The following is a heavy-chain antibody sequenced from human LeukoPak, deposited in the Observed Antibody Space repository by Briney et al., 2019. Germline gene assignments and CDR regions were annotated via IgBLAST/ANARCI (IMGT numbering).Heavy chain of an antibody. CDR2: ISPSSNYI. CDR1: GFTFSSYS. D-gene: IGHD6-19*01. Sequence: GGSLRLSCAASGFTFSSYSMNWVRQAPGKGLEWVSSISPSSNYIYYADSVKGRFTISRDNAKTSLYLQMNSLRAEDTAVYYCARGSSGWYSFDYWGQGTLVTV. J-gene: IGHJ4*02. V-gene: IGHV3-21*01. CDR3: ARGSSGWYSFDY.